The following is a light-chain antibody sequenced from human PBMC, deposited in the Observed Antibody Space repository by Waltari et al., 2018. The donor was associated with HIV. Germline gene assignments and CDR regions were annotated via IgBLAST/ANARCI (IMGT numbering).Light chain of an antibody. V-gene: IGLV2-23*02. Sequence: QSALTQPASVSGSPGQSITISCTGPSSDVGSYELVSWYQKHPDKAPKLLIYEVSNRPSVVSNRVSGSTSGNTATLAITGLQAGDEAEYYCCSYAGSSTHVFGGGTKVTVL. CDR2: EVS. CDR3: CSYAGSSTHV. J-gene: IGLJ1*01. CDR1: SSDVGSYEL.